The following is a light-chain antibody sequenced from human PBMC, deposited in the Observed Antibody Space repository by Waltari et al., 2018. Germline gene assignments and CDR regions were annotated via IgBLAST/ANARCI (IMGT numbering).Light chain of an antibody. CDR1: SASLSTTHY. CDR3: SLYMGSGIWV. J-gene: IGLJ3*02. CDR2: NTT. Sequence: QTVVTQAPSLSVSPGGTVTLICALSSASLSTTHYATWYQQTPGQAPRTLVYNTTARSSGVPARFSGAVHGNTAALSSTGAQADDESDYYCSLYMGSGIWVFGGGTRLTVL. V-gene: IGLV8-61*01.